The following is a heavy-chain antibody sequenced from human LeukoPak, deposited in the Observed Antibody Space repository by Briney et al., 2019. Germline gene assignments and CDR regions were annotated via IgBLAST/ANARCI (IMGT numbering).Heavy chain of an antibody. CDR3: ARLTGLSLDY. J-gene: IGHJ4*02. Sequence: PGGSLRLSCAASGFTFSSYSMNWVRQAPGKGLEWVSHISSSSSIYYADSVKGRFTISRDNAKNSLYLQMNSLRAEDTAVYYCARLTGLSLDYWGQGTLVTVSS. CDR2: ISSSSSI. CDR1: GFTFSSYS. D-gene: IGHD7-27*01. V-gene: IGHV3-48*04.